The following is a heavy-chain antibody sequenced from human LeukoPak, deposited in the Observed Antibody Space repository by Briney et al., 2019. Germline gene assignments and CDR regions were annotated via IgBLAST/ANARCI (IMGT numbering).Heavy chain of an antibody. J-gene: IGHJ4*02. CDR1: GGSISSSSYY. V-gene: IGHV4-39*01. CDR3: ARRSSSWYLRGYFDY. CDR2: IYYSGST. Sequence: SETLSLTCTVSGGSISSSSYYWGWIRQPPGKGLEWIGSIYYSGSTYYNPSLKSRVTISVDTSKNQFSLKLSSVTAADTAVYYCARRSSSWYLRGYFDYWGQGTLVTVSS. D-gene: IGHD6-13*01.